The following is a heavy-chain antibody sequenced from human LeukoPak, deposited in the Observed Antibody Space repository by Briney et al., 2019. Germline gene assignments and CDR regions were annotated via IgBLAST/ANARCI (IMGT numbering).Heavy chain of an antibody. CDR3: AREAYYDSSGYESYYYGMDV. CDR1: GFTFDDYA. D-gene: IGHD3-22*01. Sequence: GGSLRLSCAASGFTFDDYAMHWVRQAPGKGLEWVSGISWNSGSIGYADSVKGRLTISRDNAKNSLYLQMNSLRAEDTAVYYCAREAYYDSSGYESYYYGMDVWGQGTTVTVSS. J-gene: IGHJ6*02. V-gene: IGHV3-9*01. CDR2: ISWNSGSI.